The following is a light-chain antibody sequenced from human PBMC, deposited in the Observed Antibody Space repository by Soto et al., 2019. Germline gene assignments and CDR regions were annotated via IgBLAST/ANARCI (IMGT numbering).Light chain of an antibody. CDR1: SSDVGGYNY. Sequence: QSALTQPASVFGSPGQSITISCTGTSSDVGGYNYVSWYQQHPGKAPKLMIYDVSNRPSGVSNRFSGSKSGNTASLTISGLQAEDEADYYCSSYTSSSTLYVVFGEGTKLTVL. V-gene: IGLV2-14*01. CDR3: SSYTSSSTLYVV. J-gene: IGLJ2*01. CDR2: DVS.